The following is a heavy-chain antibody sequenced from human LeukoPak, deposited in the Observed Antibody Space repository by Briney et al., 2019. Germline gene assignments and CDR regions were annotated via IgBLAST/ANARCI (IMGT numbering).Heavy chain of an antibody. V-gene: IGHV3-23*01. Sequence: GGSLRLSCAASGFTLSTYYMGWVRQAPGKALEFVSGMSGTGYSKRYADSVKGRFTISRDESKNILYLEMNSLSAEDTALYYCAKDGYNWIHFDDWGQGTLVAVSS. J-gene: IGHJ4*02. D-gene: IGHD1-20*01. CDR1: GFTLSTYY. CDR3: AKDGYNWIHFDD. CDR2: MSGTGYSK.